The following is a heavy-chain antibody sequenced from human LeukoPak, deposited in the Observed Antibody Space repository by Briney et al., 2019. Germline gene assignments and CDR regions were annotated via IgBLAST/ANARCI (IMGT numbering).Heavy chain of an antibody. CDR2: ISYDGSIR. Sequence: PGGSLRLSCAASEFSFSNFAMYWVRQPPGKGLEWLAVISYDGSIRYYADSVKGRFTISRDNAKNLLYLQMNSLRVEDTAVYFCARLSSWVFEIWGQGTMVTVPS. D-gene: IGHD3-16*01. J-gene: IGHJ3*02. V-gene: IGHV3-30*04. CDR3: ARLSSWVFEI. CDR1: EFSFSNFA.